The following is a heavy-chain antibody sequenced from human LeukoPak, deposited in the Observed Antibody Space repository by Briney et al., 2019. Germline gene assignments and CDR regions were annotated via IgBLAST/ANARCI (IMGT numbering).Heavy chain of an antibody. D-gene: IGHD1-26*01. CDR1: GFLFSGYE. CDR3: ARGSGSTDY. Sequence: PGGSLRLSCEASGFLFSGYELNWVRQAPGKGLEWIAYISSGGSRIGYADSVKGRFTVSRDNAKNSLYLQMNSLRAEDTALYYCARGSGSTDYWGQGTLVTVSS. CDR2: ISSGGSRI. V-gene: IGHV3-48*03. J-gene: IGHJ4*02.